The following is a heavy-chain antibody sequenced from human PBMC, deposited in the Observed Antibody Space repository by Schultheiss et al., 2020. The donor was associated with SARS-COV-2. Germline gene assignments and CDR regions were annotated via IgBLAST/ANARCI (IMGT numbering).Heavy chain of an antibody. J-gene: IGHJ6*02. CDR2: ISGSGGST. Sequence: GGSLRLSCAASGFTFSSYAMSWVRQAPGKGLEWVSVISGSGGSTNYADSVKGRFTISRDNAKNSLYLQMNSLRAEDTAVYYCASLVTTRISSSYYAMDVWGQGTTVTVSS. D-gene: IGHD4-17*01. V-gene: IGHV3-23*01. CDR3: ASLVTTRISSSYYAMDV. CDR1: GFTFSSYA.